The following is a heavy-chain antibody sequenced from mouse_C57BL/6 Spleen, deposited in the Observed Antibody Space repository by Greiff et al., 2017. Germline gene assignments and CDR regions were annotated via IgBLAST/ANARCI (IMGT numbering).Heavy chain of an antibody. J-gene: IGHJ3*01. Sequence: QVQLKQPGAELVMPGASVKLSCKASGYTFTSYWMHWVKQRPGQGLEWIGEIDPSDSYTNYNQKFKGKSTLTVDKSSSTAYMQLSSLTSEDSAVYYCARRGDDYAWFAYWGQGTLVTVSA. CDR2: IDPSDSYT. V-gene: IGHV1-69*01. CDR3: ARRGDDYAWFAY. CDR1: GYTFTSYW. D-gene: IGHD2-4*01.